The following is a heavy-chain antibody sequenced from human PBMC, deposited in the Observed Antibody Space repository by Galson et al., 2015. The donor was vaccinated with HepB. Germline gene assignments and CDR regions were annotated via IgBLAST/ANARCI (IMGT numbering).Heavy chain of an antibody. Sequence: SVKVSCKASGYTFTGYYMHWVRQAPGQGLEWVGWINPNSGGTNYAQKFQGWVTMTRDTSISTAYMELSRLRSDDTAVYYCGYSSGHQYGMDVWGQGTTVTVSS. J-gene: IGHJ6*02. D-gene: IGHD6-19*01. CDR3: GYSSGHQYGMDV. CDR1: GYTFTGYY. V-gene: IGHV1-2*04. CDR2: INPNSGGT.